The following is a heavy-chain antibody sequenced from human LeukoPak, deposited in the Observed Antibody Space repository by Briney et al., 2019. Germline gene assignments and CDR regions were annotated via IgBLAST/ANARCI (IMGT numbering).Heavy chain of an antibody. CDR1: GFTLSIYE. CDR3: AKTTAGLGY. CDR2: ISGSGGST. J-gene: IGHJ4*02. Sequence: GGSLRLSCAASGFTLSIYEMNWVRQAPGKGLEWVSAISGSGGSTYYADSVKGRFTISRDNSKNTLYLQMNSLRAEDTAVYYCAKTTAGLGYWGQGTLVTVSS. V-gene: IGHV3-23*01. D-gene: IGHD4-17*01.